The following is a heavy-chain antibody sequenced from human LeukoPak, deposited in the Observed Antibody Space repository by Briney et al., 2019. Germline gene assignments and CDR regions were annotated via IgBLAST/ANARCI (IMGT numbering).Heavy chain of an antibody. CDR3: ARDLLVGPNGYWYFDL. CDR1: GGSISSYY. J-gene: IGHJ2*01. Sequence: SETLSLTWTVSGGSISSYYWSWIRQPPGKGLEWIGYIYYSGSTNYNPSLKSRVTISVDTSKNQFSLKLSSVTAADTAVYYCARDLLVGPNGYWYFDLWGRGTLVTVSS. V-gene: IGHV4-59*01. CDR2: IYYSGST. D-gene: IGHD2-2*01.